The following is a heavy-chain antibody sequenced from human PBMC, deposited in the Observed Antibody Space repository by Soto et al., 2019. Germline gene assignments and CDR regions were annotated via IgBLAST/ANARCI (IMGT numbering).Heavy chain of an antibody. CDR2: INHSGST. CDR3: ARRKRGYSYGYYYYGMDV. V-gene: IGHV4-34*01. Sequence: SETLSLTCAVYGGSFSGYYWSWIRQPPGKWLEWIGEINHSGSTNYNPSLKSRVTISVDTSKNQFSLKLSSVTAADTAVYYCARRKRGYSYGYYYYGMDVWGQGXTVTVSS. J-gene: IGHJ6*02. D-gene: IGHD5-18*01. CDR1: GGSFSGYY.